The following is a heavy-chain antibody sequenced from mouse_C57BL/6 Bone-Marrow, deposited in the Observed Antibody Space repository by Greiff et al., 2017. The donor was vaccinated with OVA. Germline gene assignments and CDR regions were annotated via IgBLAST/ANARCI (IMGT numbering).Heavy chain of an antibody. CDR2: IWRGGST. D-gene: IGHD6-1*01. V-gene: IGHV2-5*01. Sequence: VKLQESGPGLVQPSQSLSITCTVSGFSLTSYGVHWVRQSPGKGLEWLGVIWRGGSTDYNAACMSRLSITKDNSKSQVFFKMNSLQADDTAIYYCANSDAMDYWGQGTSVTVSS. CDR1: GFSLTSYG. J-gene: IGHJ4*01. CDR3: ANSDAMDY.